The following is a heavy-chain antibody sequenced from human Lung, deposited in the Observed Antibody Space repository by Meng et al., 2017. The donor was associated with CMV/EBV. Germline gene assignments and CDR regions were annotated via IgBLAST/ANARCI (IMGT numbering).Heavy chain of an antibody. CDR3: LRRSGGSV. CDR2: IPHRGSS. J-gene: IGHJ1*01. V-gene: IGHV4-4*02. D-gene: IGHD3-10*01. CDR1: GDSITNHKG. Sequence: QVSVGGSGPALSQPSDTLSLTCAVSGDSITNHKGWAWVRQPPGKGLEWIGEIPHRGSSAYNPSLKSRVSMSIDKSKNQFSLKLTSVTAADTAVYHCLRRSGGSVWGQGTLVTVSS.